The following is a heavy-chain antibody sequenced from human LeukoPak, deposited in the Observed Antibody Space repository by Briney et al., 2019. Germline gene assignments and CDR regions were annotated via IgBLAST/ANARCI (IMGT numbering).Heavy chain of an antibody. CDR3: AKDHRDSSGYHPFDY. J-gene: IGHJ4*02. CDR1: GFTFSSYG. CDR2: IRYDGSNK. D-gene: IGHD3-22*01. V-gene: IGHV3-30*02. Sequence: GGSLRLSCAASGFTFSSYGMHWVRQAPGKGLEWVAFIRYDGSNKYYADSVKGRFTISRDNSKNTLYLQMNSLRAEDTAVYYCAKDHRDSSGYHPFDYWGQGTLVTVSS.